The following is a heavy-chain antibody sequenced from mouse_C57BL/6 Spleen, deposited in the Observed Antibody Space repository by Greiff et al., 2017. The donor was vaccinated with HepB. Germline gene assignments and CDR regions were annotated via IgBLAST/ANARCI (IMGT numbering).Heavy chain of an antibody. D-gene: IGHD1-1*01. V-gene: IGHV1-53*01. Sequence: VQLQQPGTELVKPGASVKLSCKASGYTFTSYWMHWVKQRPGQGLEWIGNINPSNGGTNYNEKFKSKATLTVDKSTSTAYMQLSSLTSEDSAVYYCAKVTTVVEEVYFDYWGQGTTLTVSS. CDR3: AKVTTVVEEVYFDY. CDR1: GYTFTSYW. J-gene: IGHJ2*01. CDR2: INPSNGGT.